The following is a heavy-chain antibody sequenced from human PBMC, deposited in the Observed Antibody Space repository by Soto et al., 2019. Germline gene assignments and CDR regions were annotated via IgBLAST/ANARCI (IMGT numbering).Heavy chain of an antibody. V-gene: IGHV3-23*01. CDR2: LDGSGSHT. Sequence: EVQLLESGGGFLQPGGSLRLSCAASGFTFSNETMSWVHQAPGRGLEWVASLDGSGSHTFHADSVKGRFTISRDNSKYTVYLQRNSLRAEDSAVYYFVNGRYSYSRCYFDYWGQGTVVSVSS. D-gene: IGHD1-26*01. J-gene: IGHJ4*02. CDR1: GFTFSNET. CDR3: VNGRYSYSRCYFDY.